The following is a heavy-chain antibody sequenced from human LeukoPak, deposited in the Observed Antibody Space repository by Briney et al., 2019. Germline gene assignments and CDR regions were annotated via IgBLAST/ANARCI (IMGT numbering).Heavy chain of an antibody. CDR1: GGSFSVYY. D-gene: IGHD2-2*01. V-gene: IGHV4-34*01. CDR3: ARTSWTLFLRGGNFDY. J-gene: IGHJ4*02. Sequence: SETLSLTCAVYGGSFSVYYWGWIRQPPGKGLEWIGEINHSGSTNYNPSLKSRVTISVDTSKNQFSLKLSSVTAADTAVYYCARTSWTLFLRGGNFDYWGQGTLVTVSS. CDR2: INHSGST.